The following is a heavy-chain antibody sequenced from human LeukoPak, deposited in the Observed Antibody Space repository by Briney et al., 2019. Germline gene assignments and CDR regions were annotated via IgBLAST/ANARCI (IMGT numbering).Heavy chain of an antibody. CDR1: GYSFTSYW. D-gene: IGHD2-2*01. Sequence: GESLKISCKGSGYSFTSYWIGWVRQMPGKGLEWMGIIYPGDSDTRYSPSFQGQATISADKSISTAYLQWSSLKASDTAMYYCARIKDIVVVPAAGGDAFDIWGQGTMVTVSS. CDR3: ARIKDIVVVPAAGGDAFDI. CDR2: IYPGDSDT. V-gene: IGHV5-51*01. J-gene: IGHJ3*02.